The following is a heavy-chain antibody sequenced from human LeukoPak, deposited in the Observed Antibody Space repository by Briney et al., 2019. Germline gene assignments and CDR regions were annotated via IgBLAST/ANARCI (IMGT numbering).Heavy chain of an antibody. J-gene: IGHJ4*02. V-gene: IGHV3-13*04. CDR3: AKASELGRGYFDY. D-gene: IGHD7-27*01. CDR2: IDTAGDT. CDR1: GFTFSTYD. Sequence: GGSLRLSCAASGFTFSTYDMHWVRQATGKGLEWVSGIDTAGDTSYPGSVKGRFTMSRDNSQNTLYLQMNSLRAEDTAVYYCAKASELGRGYFDYWGQGTLVTVSS.